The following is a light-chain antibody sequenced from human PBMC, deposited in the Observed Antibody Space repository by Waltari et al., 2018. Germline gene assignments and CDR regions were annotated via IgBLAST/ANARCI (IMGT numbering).Light chain of an antibody. CDR1: IDDVGGYNY. CDR2: DVT. V-gene: IGLV2-8*01. CDR3: SSYAGSNTWV. J-gene: IGLJ3*02. Sequence: QSALTQPPSASGSPGQSVTISCTGTIDDVGGYNYVSWYQQHPGKAPNLMIYDVTKRPSGVPDRFSGSKSGNTASLTVSGLQAEDEADYYCSSYAGSNTWVFGGGTKLTVL.